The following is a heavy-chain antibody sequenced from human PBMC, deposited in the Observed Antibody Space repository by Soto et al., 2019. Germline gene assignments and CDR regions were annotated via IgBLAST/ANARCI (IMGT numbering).Heavy chain of an antibody. V-gene: IGHV4-39*01. D-gene: IGHD4-17*01. CDR2: VYYRGRS. CDR3: VSQRTTVPTQAYFDY. CDR1: GGSVTNSSYY. Sequence: SETLSLTCTVSGGSVTNSSYYWGWIRQSPGKGLEWIGSVYYRGRSYSKSSVKSRVTISVDTSKNRLSLSLNSVTASDTAVYFCVSQRTTVPTQAYFDYWGPGALVTVSS. J-gene: IGHJ4*02.